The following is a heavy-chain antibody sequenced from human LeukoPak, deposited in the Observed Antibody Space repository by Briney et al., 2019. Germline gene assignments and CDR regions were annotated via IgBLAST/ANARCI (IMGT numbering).Heavy chain of an antibody. Sequence: GASVKVSCKASGYTFTGYNMHWVRQDPGQGLEWMGWINPNSGGTNYAQKFQGRVTMTRDTSISTAYMELSRLRSDDTTVYYCARIVVVVAATPHDAFDIWGQGTMVTVSS. CDR3: ARIVVVVAATPHDAFDI. D-gene: IGHD2-15*01. V-gene: IGHV1-2*02. CDR1: GYTFTGYN. J-gene: IGHJ3*02. CDR2: INPNSGGT.